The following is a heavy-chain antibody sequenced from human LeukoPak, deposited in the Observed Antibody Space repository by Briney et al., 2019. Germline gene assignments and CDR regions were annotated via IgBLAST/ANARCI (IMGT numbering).Heavy chain of an antibody. J-gene: IGHJ4*02. D-gene: IGHD3-9*01. CDR3: ARDFDKFDY. V-gene: IGHV3-21*01. CDR1: GFTFRTYS. CDR2: ISSSSSYI. Sequence: PGGSLRLSCAASGFTFRTYSMSWVRQAPGEGLEWVSSISSSSSYIYYADSVKGRFTISRDNAKNSLYLQINSLRAEDTAVYYCARDFDKFDYWGQGTLVTVSS.